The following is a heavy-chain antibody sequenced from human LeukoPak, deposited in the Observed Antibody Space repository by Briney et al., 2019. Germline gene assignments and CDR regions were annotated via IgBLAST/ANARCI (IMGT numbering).Heavy chain of an antibody. CDR3: ARTSQGSSGYHPYYFEF. CDR1: GGSIRSTNW. D-gene: IGHD3-22*01. Sequence: SETLSLTCAVSGGSIRSTNWWTWVRQSPGKGLEWIGEIYHTGGSTTYNPSLKSRVTMFVDTSKNQFSLNLKSVTAADTAVYYCARTSQGSSGYHPYYFEFWGRGAQVTVSS. CDR2: IYHTGGST. J-gene: IGHJ4*02. V-gene: IGHV4-4*02.